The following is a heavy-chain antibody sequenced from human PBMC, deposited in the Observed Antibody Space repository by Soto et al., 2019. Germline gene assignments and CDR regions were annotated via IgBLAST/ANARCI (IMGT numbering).Heavy chain of an antibody. CDR3: AAPRDEYGSGVSWFTYGMDI. D-gene: IGHD3-10*01. V-gene: IGHV3-23*01. CDR1: GFTFSDFA. Sequence: VGSLRLSCLASGFTFSDFAMTWVRHVPGRGLEWVASLDGAGGSTYYAESVRGRFSIPRDSSQNTLFLQMKRLTVDDTAIYYCAAPRDEYGSGVSWFTYGMDIWGQGTTVTVSS. CDR2: LDGAGGST. J-gene: IGHJ6*02.